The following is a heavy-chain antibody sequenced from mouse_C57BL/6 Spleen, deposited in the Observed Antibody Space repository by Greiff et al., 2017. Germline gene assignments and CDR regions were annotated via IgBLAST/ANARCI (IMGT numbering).Heavy chain of an antibody. V-gene: IGHV14-4*01. CDR2: IDPENGDT. CDR1: GFNIKDDY. CDR3: TTSTTVVAPDY. D-gene: IGHD1-1*01. J-gene: IGHJ2*01. Sequence: VQLQQPGAELVRPGASVKLSCTASGFNIKDDYMHWVKQRPEQGLEWIGWIDPENGDTDYASKFQGKATITADTSSNTAYLQLSSLTSEDTAVYYCTTSTTVVAPDYWGQGTTLTVSS.